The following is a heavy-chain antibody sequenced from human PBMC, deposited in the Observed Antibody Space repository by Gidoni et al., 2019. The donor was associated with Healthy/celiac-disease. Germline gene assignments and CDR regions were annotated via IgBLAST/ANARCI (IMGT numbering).Heavy chain of an antibody. D-gene: IGHD3-9*01. CDR1: GFTFRSYA. CDR2: ISGSGGST. V-gene: IGHV3-23*01. Sequence: EVQLLESGGGLVQPGGSMRPSCAASGFTFRSYAMSWVRQAPGKGLEWVSAISGSGGSTYYADAVKGRFTISRDNSKNTLYLQMNSLRAEDTAVYYCAKVRATLIYDILTGYYSPVVDAFDIWGQGTMVTVSS. CDR3: AKVRATLIYDILTGYYSPVVDAFDI. J-gene: IGHJ3*02.